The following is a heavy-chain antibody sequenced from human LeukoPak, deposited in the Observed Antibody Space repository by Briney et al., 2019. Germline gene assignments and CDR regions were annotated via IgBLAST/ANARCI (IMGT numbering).Heavy chain of an antibody. CDR2: INHSGST. J-gene: IGHJ5*02. CDR1: GGSFSGYY. D-gene: IGHD4-17*01. Sequence: SETLSLTCAVYGGSFSGYYWSWIRQPPGKGLEWIGEINHSGSTNYNPSPKSRVTISVDTSKNQFSLKLSSVTAADTAVYYCARGYGVVPVSPAGNWFDPWGQGTLVTVSS. CDR3: ARGYGVVPVSPAGNWFDP. V-gene: IGHV4-34*01.